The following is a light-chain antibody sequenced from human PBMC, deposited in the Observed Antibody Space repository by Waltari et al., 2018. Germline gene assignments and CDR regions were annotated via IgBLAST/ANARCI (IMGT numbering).Light chain of an antibody. Sequence: IQMILSPSFVSASVANRVTIACRASQGIIDYLPWYQQKPGRAPKLLISATSTLQSGVPSRFSGSRSGTEFTLTISSLQPEDFATYYCLHRNSYPFFGPGTTVDVK. CDR2: ATS. V-gene: IGKV1-9*01. CDR1: QGIIDY. CDR3: LHRNSYPF. J-gene: IGKJ3*01.